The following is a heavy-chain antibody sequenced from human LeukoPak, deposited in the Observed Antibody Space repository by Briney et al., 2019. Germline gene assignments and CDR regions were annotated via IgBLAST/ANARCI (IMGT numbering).Heavy chain of an antibody. CDR2: IYHSGST. Sequence: SGTLSLTCAVSGGSISSSNWWSWVRQPPGKGLEWIGEIYHSGSTYYNPSLKSRVTISVDRSKNQFSLKLSSVTAADTAVYYCARTSIAARRANAFDIWGQGTMVTVSS. V-gene: IGHV4-4*02. D-gene: IGHD6-6*01. J-gene: IGHJ3*02. CDR1: GGSISSSNW. CDR3: ARTSIAARRANAFDI.